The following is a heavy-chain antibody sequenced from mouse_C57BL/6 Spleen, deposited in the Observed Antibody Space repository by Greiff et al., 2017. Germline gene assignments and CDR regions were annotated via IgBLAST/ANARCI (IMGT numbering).Heavy chain of an antibody. V-gene: IGHV14-4*01. CDR3: TTSYYGYDRVFDY. Sequence: EVKLQESGAELVRPGASVKLSCTASGFNIKDDYMHWVKQRPEQGLEWIGWIDPENGDTEYASKFQGKATITADTSSNTAYLQLSSLTSEDTAVYYCTTSYYGYDRVFDYWGQGTTLTVSS. D-gene: IGHD2-9*01. CDR1: GFNIKDDY. J-gene: IGHJ2*01. CDR2: IDPENGDT.